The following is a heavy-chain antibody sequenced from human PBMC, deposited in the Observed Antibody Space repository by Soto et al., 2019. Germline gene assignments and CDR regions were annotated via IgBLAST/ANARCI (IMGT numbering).Heavy chain of an antibody. CDR1: GGTFSSYT. D-gene: IGHD3-22*01. V-gene: IGHV1-69*02. Sequence: QVQLVQSGAEVKKPGSSVKVSCKASGGTFSSYTISWVRQAPGQGLEWMGRIIPILGIANYAQKFQGRVTITADKSTSTAYMELSSLRSEDTAVYYCARDPTYYYDSSGYFDLWGRGTLVTVSS. J-gene: IGHJ2*01. CDR3: ARDPTYYYDSSGYFDL. CDR2: IIPILGIA.